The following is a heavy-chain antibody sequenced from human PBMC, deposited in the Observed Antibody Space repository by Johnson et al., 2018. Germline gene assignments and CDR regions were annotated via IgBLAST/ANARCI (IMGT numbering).Heavy chain of an antibody. CDR1: GFTFSSYA. J-gene: IGHJ6*02. Sequence: VQLVESGGGVVQPGRSLRLSCAASGFTFSSYAMHWVRQAPGKGLEWVSAISGSGGSTYYADSVKGRFTISRDNSKNTLYLQMNSLRAEDPAVYYCAGRDRGYYYGMDVWGQGTTVTVSS. V-gene: IGHV3-23*04. CDR3: AGRDRGYYYGMDV. CDR2: ISGSGGST. D-gene: IGHD1-26*01.